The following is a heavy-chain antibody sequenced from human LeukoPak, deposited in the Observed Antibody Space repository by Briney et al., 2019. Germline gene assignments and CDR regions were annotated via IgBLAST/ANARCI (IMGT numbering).Heavy chain of an antibody. CDR2: IYHSGST. V-gene: IGHV4-4*02. D-gene: IGHD2-2*01. J-gene: IGHJ4*02. CDR1: GGSIRSSNW. CDR3: ARFGSLLRTAAIPR. Sequence: PSETLSLTCAVSGGSIRSSNWWSWVRQPPGKGLEWIGEIYHSGSTNYNPSLKSRVTISVDKSKNQFSLKLSSVTAADTAVYYCARFGSLLRTAAIPRWGQGTLVTVSS.